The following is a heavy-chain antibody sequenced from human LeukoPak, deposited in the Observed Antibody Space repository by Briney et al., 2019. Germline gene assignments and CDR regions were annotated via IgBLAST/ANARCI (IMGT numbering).Heavy chain of an antibody. V-gene: IGHV4-34*01. J-gene: IGHJ4*02. CDR2: INHSGST. CDR1: GGSFSGYY. Sequence: SETLSLTCAVYGGSFSGYYWSWIRQPPGKGLEWIGEINHSGSTSYNPSLKSRVTISVDTSKNQFSLKLSSVTAADTAVYYCARSGWFLNYWGQGTLVTVSS. CDR3: ARSGWFLNY. D-gene: IGHD6-19*01.